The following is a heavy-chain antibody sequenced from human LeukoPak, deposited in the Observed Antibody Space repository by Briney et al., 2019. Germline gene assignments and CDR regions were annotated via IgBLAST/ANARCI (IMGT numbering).Heavy chain of an antibody. Sequence: PSETLSLTCTVSGYSINSDYYWGWIRQTPGKGLEWIGSIYQSGTTYFNPPLNSRVTISVDTSNNQFSLKLSSVTAADTAVYYCARELYSSSWVDYWGQGTLVTVSS. D-gene: IGHD6-13*01. V-gene: IGHV4-38-2*02. J-gene: IGHJ4*02. CDR1: GYSINSDYY. CDR2: IYQSGTT. CDR3: ARELYSSSWVDY.